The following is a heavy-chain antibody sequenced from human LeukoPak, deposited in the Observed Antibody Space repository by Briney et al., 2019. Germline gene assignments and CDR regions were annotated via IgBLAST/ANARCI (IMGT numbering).Heavy chain of an antibody. CDR1: GGSISSGSYY. D-gene: IGHD1-26*01. J-gene: IGHJ6*03. CDR3: ARAHSGSTPDYYYYYYMDV. CDR2: IYTSGST. V-gene: IGHV4-61*02. Sequence: SQTLSLTCTVSGGSISSGSYYWSWIRQPAGKGLEWIGRIYTSGSTNYNPSLKSRVTISVDTSKNQFSLRLSSVTAADTAVYYCARAHSGSTPDYYYYYYMDVWGKGTTVTVSS.